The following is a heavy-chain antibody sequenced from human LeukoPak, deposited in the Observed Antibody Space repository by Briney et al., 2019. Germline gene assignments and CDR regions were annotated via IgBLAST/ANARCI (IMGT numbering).Heavy chain of an antibody. CDR3: AKARSSTWDYYFDS. Sequence: PGGSLRLSCAASGFTFSSRAMSWVRQAPGKGLEWVSAIGGSGGTTYYAGSVKGRFTISRDNFKNTVYLQMNSLRADDTAIYYCAKARSSTWDYYFDSWGQGTLVTVSS. CDR2: IGGSGGTT. D-gene: IGHD6-13*01. V-gene: IGHV3-23*01. CDR1: GFTFSSRA. J-gene: IGHJ4*02.